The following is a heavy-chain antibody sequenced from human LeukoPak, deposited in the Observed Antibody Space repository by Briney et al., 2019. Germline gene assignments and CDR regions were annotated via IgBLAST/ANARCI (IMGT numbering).Heavy chain of an antibody. CDR3: AKDLHPSNIVVVPAGFDP. D-gene: IGHD2-2*01. Sequence: PGRSLRLSCAASGFTFSSYAMSWVRQAPGKGLEWVSAISGSGGSTYYADSVKGRFTISRDNSKNTLYLQMNSLRAEDTAVYYCAKDLHPSNIVVVPAGFDPWGQGTLVTVSS. J-gene: IGHJ5*02. V-gene: IGHV3-23*01. CDR1: GFTFSSYA. CDR2: ISGSGGST.